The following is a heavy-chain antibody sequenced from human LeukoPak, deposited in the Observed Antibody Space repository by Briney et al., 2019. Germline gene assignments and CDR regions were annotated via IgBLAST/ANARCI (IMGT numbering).Heavy chain of an antibody. CDR1: GGSFSGYY. CDR3: ARVMTSIAARGRYYGMDV. Sequence: SEILSLTCAVYGGSFSGYYWSWIRQPPGKGLEWIGEINHSGSTNYNPSLKSRVTISVDTSKNQFSLKLSSVTAADTAVYYCARVMTSIAARGRYYGMDVWGQGTTVTVSS. CDR2: INHSGST. V-gene: IGHV4-34*01. J-gene: IGHJ6*02. D-gene: IGHD6-6*01.